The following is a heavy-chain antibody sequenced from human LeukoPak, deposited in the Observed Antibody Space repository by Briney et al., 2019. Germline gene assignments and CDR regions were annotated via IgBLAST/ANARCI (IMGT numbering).Heavy chain of an antibody. Sequence: SETLSLTCAVYGGSFSGYYWSWIRQPPGKGLEWIGEINHSGSTNYNPSLKSRVTISVDTSKNQFSLKLSSVTAADTAVYYCARVSGATFYYYMDVWGKGTTVTISS. V-gene: IGHV4-34*01. CDR1: GGSFSGYY. D-gene: IGHD1-26*01. CDR2: INHSGST. J-gene: IGHJ6*03. CDR3: ARVSGATFYYYMDV.